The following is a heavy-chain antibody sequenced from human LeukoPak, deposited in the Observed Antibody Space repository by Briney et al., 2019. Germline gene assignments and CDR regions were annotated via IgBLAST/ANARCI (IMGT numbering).Heavy chain of an antibody. CDR3: ARVPYSSSWPGFDP. D-gene: IGHD6-13*01. CDR2: IYHSGST. J-gene: IGHJ5*02. CDR1: GFTVSSNY. Sequence: GSLRLSCAASGFTVSSNYMSWVRQAPGKGLEWIGEIYHSGSTNYNPSLKSRVTISVDKSKNQFSLKLSSVTAADTAVYYCARVPYSSSWPGFDPWGQGTLVTVSS. V-gene: IGHV4-4*02.